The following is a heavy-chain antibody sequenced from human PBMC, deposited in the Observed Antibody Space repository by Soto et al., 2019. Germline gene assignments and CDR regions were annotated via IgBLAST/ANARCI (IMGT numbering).Heavy chain of an antibody. J-gene: IGHJ6*03. CDR2: ISSSSSYI. Sequence: EVQLVESGGGLVKPGGSVGLSCAASGFTFSSYSMNWVRQAPGKGLEWVSSISSSSSYIYYADSVKGRFTISRDNAKNSLYLQMNSLRAENTAVYYCARPWGHYYYYYYMDVWGKGTTVTVSS. D-gene: IGHD7-27*01. CDR1: GFTFSSYS. CDR3: ARPWGHYYYYYYMDV. V-gene: IGHV3-21*01.